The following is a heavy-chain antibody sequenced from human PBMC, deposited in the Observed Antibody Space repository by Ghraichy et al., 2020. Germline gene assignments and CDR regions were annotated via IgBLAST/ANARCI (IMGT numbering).Heavy chain of an antibody. CDR2: IYYSGST. D-gene: IGHD3-10*01. V-gene: IGHV4-39*01. CDR3: ARHYEGFGESDFDY. CDR1: GGSISSSSYY. Sequence: SETLSLTCTVPGGSISSSSYYWGWIRQPPGKGLEWIGSIYYSGSTYYNPSLKSRVTISVDTSKNQFSLKLSSVTAADTAVYYCARHYEGFGESDFDYWGQGTLVTVSA. J-gene: IGHJ4*02.